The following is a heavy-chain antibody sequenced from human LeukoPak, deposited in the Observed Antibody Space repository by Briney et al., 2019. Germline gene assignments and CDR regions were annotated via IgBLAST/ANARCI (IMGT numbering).Heavy chain of an antibody. CDR2: ISYDGSNK. D-gene: IGHD5-12*01. J-gene: IGHJ4*02. CDR3: ARDYGGYSIHPLDY. Sequence: GGSLRLSCAASGFTFSSYAMHWVRQAPGKGREWVAVISYDGSNKYYADSVKGRFTISRDNSKNTLYLQMNSLRAEDTAVYYCARDYGGYSIHPLDYWGQGTLVTVSS. V-gene: IGHV3-30*04. CDR1: GFTFSSYA.